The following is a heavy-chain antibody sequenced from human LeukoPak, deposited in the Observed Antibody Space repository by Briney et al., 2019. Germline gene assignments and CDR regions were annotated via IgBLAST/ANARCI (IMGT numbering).Heavy chain of an antibody. CDR1: GLTFIDYS. CDR3: ARLRDYFTHAFDI. D-gene: IGHD3-10*01. V-gene: IGHV3-21*01. Sequence: GGSLRLSCAPSGLTFIDYSVNWVRQAPGEGLEWVSSISSSSSYIFYADSLKGRFTISRDNAKNSLYLQMNSLRAEDTAVYYCARLRDYFTHAFDIWGQGTMVTVSS. J-gene: IGHJ3*02. CDR2: ISSSSSYI.